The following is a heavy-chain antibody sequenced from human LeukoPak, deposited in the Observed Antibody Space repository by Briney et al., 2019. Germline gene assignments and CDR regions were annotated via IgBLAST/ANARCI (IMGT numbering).Heavy chain of an antibody. CDR2: MKQDGSEK. CDR3: ARGFLPEYSSSWYGGS. J-gene: IGHJ4*02. D-gene: IGHD6-13*01. Sequence: GGSLRLSCAASGFTFSSCWMSWVRQAPGKGLEWVANMKQDGSEKRYVDSVKDRFTISRDNAKNSLYLQMNSLRAEDTAVYYCARGFLPEYSSSWYGGSRGQGILVTVSS. CDR1: GFTFSSCW. V-gene: IGHV3-7*01.